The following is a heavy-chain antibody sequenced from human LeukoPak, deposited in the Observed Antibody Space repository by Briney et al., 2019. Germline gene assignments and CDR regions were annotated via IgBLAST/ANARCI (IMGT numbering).Heavy chain of an antibody. CDR2: IYSSGKT. J-gene: IGHJ3*02. Sequence: SETLSLTCTVSGGSISSYYWSWIRQPAGKGLEWIGRIYSSGKTNYNPSLKSRLTISVDASKNQFSLKLSSVTAADTAVYYCARDGAFDIWGQGTMVTVSS. V-gene: IGHV4-4*07. CDR1: GGSISSYY. CDR3: ARDGAFDI.